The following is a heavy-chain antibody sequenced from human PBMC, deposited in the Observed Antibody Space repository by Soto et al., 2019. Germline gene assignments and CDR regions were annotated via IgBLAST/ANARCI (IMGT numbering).Heavy chain of an antibody. V-gene: IGHV4-39*01. Sequence: SETLSLTCTVSGGSISSSSYYWGWIRQPPGKGLEWIGSIYYSGSTYYNPSLKSRVTISVDTSKNQFSLKLGSVTAADTAVYYCARPYSSSSLNYFDYWGQGTLVTVSS. CDR3: ARPYSSSSLNYFDY. D-gene: IGHD6-6*01. CDR2: IYYSGST. CDR1: GGSISSSSYY. J-gene: IGHJ4*02.